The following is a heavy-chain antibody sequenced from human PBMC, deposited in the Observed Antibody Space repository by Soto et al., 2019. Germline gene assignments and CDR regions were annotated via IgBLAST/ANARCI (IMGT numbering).Heavy chain of an antibody. Sequence: GGSLSLSCAASEFRFRSYWMTWVGKAPGKGLEWVALINEDGSQKYYVGSVKGRFIISRDNAKDSVYMQMDSLRAGDTAVYFCARVGRYGWDFDHWGQGTLVTVPS. CDR3: ARVGRYGWDFDH. CDR1: EFRFRSYW. D-gene: IGHD5-18*01. J-gene: IGHJ4*02. CDR2: INEDGSQK. V-gene: IGHV3-7*01.